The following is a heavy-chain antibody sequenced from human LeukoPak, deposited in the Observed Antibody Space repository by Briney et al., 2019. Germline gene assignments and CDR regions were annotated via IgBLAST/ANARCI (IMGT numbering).Heavy chain of an antibody. CDR2: ISSSSSYI. D-gene: IGHD5-12*01. Sequence: PGGSLRLSCAASGFTFSSYSMNWVRQAPGKGLEWVSSISSSSSYIYYADSVKGRFTVSRDNAENSLYLQMNSLRAEDTAVYYCAREAGGNSGYVWVLWGQGTLVTVSS. V-gene: IGHV3-21*01. J-gene: IGHJ4*02. CDR3: AREAGGNSGYVWVL. CDR1: GFTFSSYS.